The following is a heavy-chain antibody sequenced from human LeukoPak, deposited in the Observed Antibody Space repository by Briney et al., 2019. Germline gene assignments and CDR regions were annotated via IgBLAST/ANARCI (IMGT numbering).Heavy chain of an antibody. CDR3: ARDPKNYYDSSGTSYYYYGMDV. D-gene: IGHD3-22*01. J-gene: IGHJ6*02. CDR1: GGAFSSYV. V-gene: IGHV1-69*13. CDR2: IIPIFGTA. Sequence: SVTVSCKASGGAFSSYVISWVRQAPGQGLEWMGGIIPIFGTANYAQKFQGRVTITADESTSTAYMELSSLRSEDTAVYYCARDPKNYYDSSGTSYYYYGMDVWGQGTTVTVSS.